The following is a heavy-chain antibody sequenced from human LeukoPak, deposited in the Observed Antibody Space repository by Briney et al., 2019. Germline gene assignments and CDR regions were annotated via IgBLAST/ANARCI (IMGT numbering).Heavy chain of an antibody. J-gene: IGHJ4*02. CDR1: SGSISTSNYY. CDR3: ARAAKGRDGYNFDY. Sequence: PSETLSLTCTVSSGSISTSNYYWGWVRQPPGKALEWIGYIYYSGSTNYNPSLKSRVTISVDTSKNQFSLKLSSVTAADTAVYYCARAAKGRDGYNFDYWGQGTLVTVSS. V-gene: IGHV4-61*05. CDR2: IYYSGST. D-gene: IGHD5-24*01.